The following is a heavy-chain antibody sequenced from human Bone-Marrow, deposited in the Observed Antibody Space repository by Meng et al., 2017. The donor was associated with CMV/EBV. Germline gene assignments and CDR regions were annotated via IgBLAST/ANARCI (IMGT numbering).Heavy chain of an antibody. D-gene: IGHD4-11*01. J-gene: IGHJ6*02. CDR1: GGSVSSGSYY. CDR2: IYYSGST. Sequence: GTLRLSCTVSGGSVSSGSYYWSWIRQPPGKGLEWIGYIYYSGSTNYNPSLKSRVTISVDTSKNQFSLKLSSVTAADMAVYYCARVDDYTGYYGMDVWGQGTTVTVSS. V-gene: IGHV4-61*01. CDR3: ARVDDYTGYYGMDV.